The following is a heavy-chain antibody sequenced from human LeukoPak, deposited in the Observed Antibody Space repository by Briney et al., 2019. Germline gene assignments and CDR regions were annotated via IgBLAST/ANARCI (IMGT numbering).Heavy chain of an antibody. CDR3: ARAQGRIAAAGTDY. V-gene: IGHV3-53*05. CDR2: IYSGGST. CDR1: GFTVSSNY. J-gene: IGHJ4*02. D-gene: IGHD6-13*01. Sequence: PGGFLRLSCAASGFTVSSNYMSWVRQAPGKGLEWVSVIYSGGSTYYADSVKGRFTISRDNSKNTLYLQMNSLRAEDTAVYYCARAQGRIAAAGTDYWGQGTLVTVSS.